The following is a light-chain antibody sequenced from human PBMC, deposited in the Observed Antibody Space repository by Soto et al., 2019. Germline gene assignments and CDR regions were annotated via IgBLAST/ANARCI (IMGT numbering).Light chain of an antibody. CDR1: SSDVGASKY. Sequence: QSALTQPPSASGSTGQSVTISCTGTSSDVGASKYVSWYQQYPGKAPKLMIYEVSKRPSGVTDRFSGSKPGKTASLTVSGLKAADEDEYSCTSDVGSDIWVFSGGTKLTVL. J-gene: IGLJ3*02. CDR3: TSDVGSDIWV. CDR2: EVS. V-gene: IGLV2-8*01.